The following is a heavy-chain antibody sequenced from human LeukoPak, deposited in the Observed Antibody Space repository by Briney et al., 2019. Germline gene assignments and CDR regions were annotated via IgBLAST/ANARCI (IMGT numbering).Heavy chain of an antibody. D-gene: IGHD6-13*01. CDR3: AVSAAGLFDP. V-gene: IGHV4-39*07. J-gene: IGHJ5*02. CDR2: INHSGTT. Sequence: KSSETLSLTCTVSGGSISSSSYYWTWIRQPPGKGLEWIGEINHSGTTNFNPSLKSRVTISVDTSKNQFSLNLTSVTAADTAVYYCAVSAAGLFDPWGQGTLVTVSS. CDR1: GGSISSSSYY.